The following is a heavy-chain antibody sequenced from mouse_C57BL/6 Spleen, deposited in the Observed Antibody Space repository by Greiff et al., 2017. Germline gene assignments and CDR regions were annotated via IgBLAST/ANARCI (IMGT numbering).Heavy chain of an antibody. CDR2: IRSKRSNYAT. Sequence: DVMLVESGGGLVQPKGSLKLSCAASGFTFNTYAMHWVRQAPGKGLEWVARIRSKRSNYATYYADSVKDRFTISRDDSQSMLYLQMNHLKTEDTAMYDGVRADYGSSYWFAYWGQGTLVTVSA. CDR3: VRADYGSSYWFAY. CDR1: GFTFNTYA. D-gene: IGHD1-1*01. V-gene: IGHV10-3*01. J-gene: IGHJ3*01.